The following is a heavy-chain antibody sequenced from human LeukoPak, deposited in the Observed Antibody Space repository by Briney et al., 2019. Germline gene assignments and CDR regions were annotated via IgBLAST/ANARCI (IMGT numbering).Heavy chain of an antibody. CDR3: AKSNIHDYGDYGGSGFFDY. CDR1: GFTFDDYA. CDR2: ISWNSGSI. V-gene: IGHV3-9*01. Sequence: PGRSLRLSCAASGFTFDDYAMHWVRQAPGKGLEWVSGISWNSGSIGYADSVKGRFTISRDNAKNSLYLQMNSLRAEDTALYYCAKSNIHDYGDYGGSGFFDYWGQGTLVTVSS. J-gene: IGHJ4*02. D-gene: IGHD4-17*01.